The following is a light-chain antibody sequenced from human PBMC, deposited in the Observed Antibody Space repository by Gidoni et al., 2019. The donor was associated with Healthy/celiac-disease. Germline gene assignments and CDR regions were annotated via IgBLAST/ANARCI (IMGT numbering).Light chain of an antibody. CDR2: QDS. Sequence: YELTQQTTVSVSPGQTASITCSGDKLGDKYACWYQQKPGQSPVLVIYQDSKRPSGIPERFSGSNSGNTATLTISGTQAMDEADYYCQAWDSSTVVFGGGTKLTVL. CDR1: KLGDKY. J-gene: IGLJ2*01. V-gene: IGLV3-1*01. CDR3: QAWDSSTVV.